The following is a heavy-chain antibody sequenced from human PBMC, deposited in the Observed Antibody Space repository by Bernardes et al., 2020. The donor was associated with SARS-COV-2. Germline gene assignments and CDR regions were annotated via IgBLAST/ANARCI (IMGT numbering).Heavy chain of an antibody. CDR2: INPNSGGT. CDR3: ARGGEYQLLIGRAEYFQH. J-gene: IGHJ1*01. CDR1: GYTFTGYY. V-gene: IGHV1-2*02. Sequence: ASVKVSCKASGYTFTGYYMHWVRQAPGQGLEWMGWINPNSGGTNYAQKFQGRVTMTRDTSISTAYMELSRLRSDDTAVYYCARGGEYQLLIGRAEYFQHWGQGTLVTVSS. D-gene: IGHD2-2*01.